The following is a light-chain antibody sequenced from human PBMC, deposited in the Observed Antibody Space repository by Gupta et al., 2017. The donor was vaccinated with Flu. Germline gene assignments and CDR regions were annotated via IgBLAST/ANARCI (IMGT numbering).Light chain of an antibody. CDR1: TSNIRENY. CDR3: DTGDTAQSTRM. J-gene: IGLJ3*02. V-gene: IGLV1-51*01. CDR2: DDN. Sequence: MVTISCSGSTSNIRENYVYWYQQFPATAPKLLIYDDNKRLSGIPARFSASKSGTSATLAITGLQTGEEADYYCDTGDTAQSTRMFGGGTMVTVL.